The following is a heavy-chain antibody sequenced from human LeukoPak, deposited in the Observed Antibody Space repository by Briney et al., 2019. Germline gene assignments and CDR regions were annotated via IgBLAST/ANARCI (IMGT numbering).Heavy chain of an antibody. CDR3: AKSRSVADAFDI. Sequence: PGGSLRLSCAASGVSVTTYAMSWVRQAPGKGLEWFSAITGTDDATYHADSVKGRFTIARDRSKNTLYLEMNGLRAEDTAVYHCAKSRSVADAFDIWGHGAMVTVSS. CDR2: ITGTDDAT. V-gene: IGHV3-23*01. CDR1: GVSVTTYA. J-gene: IGHJ3*02. D-gene: IGHD6-19*01.